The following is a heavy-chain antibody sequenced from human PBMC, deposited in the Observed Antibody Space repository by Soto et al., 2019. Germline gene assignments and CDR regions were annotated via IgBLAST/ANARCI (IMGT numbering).Heavy chain of an antibody. V-gene: IGHV3-30*18. J-gene: IGHJ4*02. CDR2: ISYDGSNK. D-gene: IGHD2-8*01. CDR3: AKDRRGLMVYDTLDY. CDR1: GFTFSSYG. Sequence: QVQLVESGGGVVQPGRSLRLSCAASGFTFSSYGMHWVRQAPGKGLEWVAVISYDGSNKYYADSVKGRFTISRDNSKNTLYLQRNSLRAEDTAVYYWAKDRRGLMVYDTLDYWGQGPLVTVSS.